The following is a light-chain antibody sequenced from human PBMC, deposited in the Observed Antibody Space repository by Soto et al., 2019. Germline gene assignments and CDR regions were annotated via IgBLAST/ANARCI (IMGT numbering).Light chain of an antibody. CDR1: QGISSY. Sequence: DIQLTQSPSFLSASVGDRVTITCRASQGISSYLAWYQQKPGKAPKLLIYAASTLQSGVPSRFSGSGSGTEFTLTIRSLQTEDFATYYCQQFNSFPRTFGQGTKVEIK. V-gene: IGKV1-9*01. J-gene: IGKJ1*01. CDR2: AAS. CDR3: QQFNSFPRT.